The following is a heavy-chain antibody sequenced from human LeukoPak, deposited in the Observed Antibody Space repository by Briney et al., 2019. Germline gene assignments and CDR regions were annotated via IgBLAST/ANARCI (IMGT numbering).Heavy chain of an antibody. CDR1: GGTFSSYA. CDR3: ATLRTEQWLVSNYFDY. Sequence: ASVKVSCKASGGTFSSYAISWVRQAPGQGLEWMGRIIPILGIANYAQKFQGRVTITADKSTSTAYMELSSLRSEDTAVYYCATLRTEQWLVSNYFDYWGQGTLVTVSS. V-gene: IGHV1-69*04. D-gene: IGHD6-19*01. J-gene: IGHJ4*02. CDR2: IIPILGIA.